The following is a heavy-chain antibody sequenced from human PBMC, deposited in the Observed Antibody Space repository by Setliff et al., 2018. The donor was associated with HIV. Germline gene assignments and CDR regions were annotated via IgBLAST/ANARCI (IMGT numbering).Heavy chain of an antibody. Sequence: ASVKVSCKASGYTFTSYYMHWVRQAPGQGLEWMGIINPSGGSTSYAQKFQGRVTMIRDTSTSTVYMELSSLRSEDTAVYYCAREYSSSSGGGAFDYWRQGTLVTVSS. D-gene: IGHD6-6*01. V-gene: IGHV1-46*01. CDR3: AREYSSSSGGGAFDY. CDR2: INPSGGST. J-gene: IGHJ4*02. CDR1: GYTFTSYY.